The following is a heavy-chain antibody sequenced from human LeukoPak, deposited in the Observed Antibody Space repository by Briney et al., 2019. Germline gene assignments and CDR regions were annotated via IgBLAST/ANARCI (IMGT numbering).Heavy chain of an antibody. Sequence: GGSLRLSCAASGFTFSSYGMHWVRQAPGKWLEWVAVISYDGSNKYYADSVKGRFTISRDNSKNTLYLQMNSLRAEDTAVYYCAKDRGSSGWYFLDYWGQGTLVTVSS. CDR3: AKDRGSSGWYFLDY. V-gene: IGHV3-30*18. CDR2: ISYDGSNK. D-gene: IGHD6-19*01. J-gene: IGHJ4*02. CDR1: GFTFSSYG.